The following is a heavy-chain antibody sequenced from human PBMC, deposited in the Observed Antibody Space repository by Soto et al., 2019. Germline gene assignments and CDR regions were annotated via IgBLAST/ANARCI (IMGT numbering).Heavy chain of an antibody. J-gene: IGHJ3*02. CDR3: ARDGRYCSSTSCYDAFDI. V-gene: IGHV1-18*01. Sequence: ASVKVSCKASGYTFTSYGISWVRQAPGQGLEWMGWISAYNGNTNYAQKLQGRVTMTTDTSTSTAYMELRSLRSDDTAVYYCARDGRYCSSTSCYDAFDIWGRGTMVTVSS. D-gene: IGHD2-2*01. CDR2: ISAYNGNT. CDR1: GYTFTSYG.